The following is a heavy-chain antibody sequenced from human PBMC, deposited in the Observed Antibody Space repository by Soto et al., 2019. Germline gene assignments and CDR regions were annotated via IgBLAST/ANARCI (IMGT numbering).Heavy chain of an antibody. CDR3: AAEQYYDFWSGYFPPGPDYYYYGMDV. CDR1: GFTFTSSA. Sequence: GASVKVSCKASGFTFTSSAVQRVRQARGQRLEWIGRIVVGSGNTNYAQKFQERVTITRDMSTSTAYMELSSLRSEDTAVYYCAAEQYYDFWSGYFPPGPDYYYYGMDVWGQGTTVTVSS. J-gene: IGHJ6*02. CDR2: IVVGSGNT. D-gene: IGHD3-3*01. V-gene: IGHV1-58*01.